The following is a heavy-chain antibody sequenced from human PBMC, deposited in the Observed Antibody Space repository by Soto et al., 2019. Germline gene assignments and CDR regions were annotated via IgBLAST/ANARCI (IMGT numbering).Heavy chain of an antibody. CDR3: ARETYGARGSGYYPPAYYYGMDV. CDR1: GYTFTSYG. D-gene: IGHD3-22*01. CDR2: ISAYNGNT. V-gene: IGHV1-18*01. Sequence: ASVKVSCKASGYTFTSYGISWVRQAPGQGLEWMGWISAYNGNTNYAQKLQGRVTMTTDTSTSTAYMELRSLRSDDTAVYYCARETYGARGSGYYPPAYYYGMDVWGQGTTVTVSS. J-gene: IGHJ6*02.